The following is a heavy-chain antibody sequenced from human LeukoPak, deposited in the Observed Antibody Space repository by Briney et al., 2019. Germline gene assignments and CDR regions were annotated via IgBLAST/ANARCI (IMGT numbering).Heavy chain of an antibody. V-gene: IGHV3-21*01. D-gene: IGHD1-26*01. CDR1: GFTFSTYS. CDR2: ITRNSYI. J-gene: IGHJ6*03. CDR3: ARATWDPNYYYYMDV. Sequence: GGSLRLSCAASGFTFSTYSMNWVRQAPGKGLEWVSSITRNSYIYYADSVKGRFTISRDNAKNSLFLQMNSLRAEDTAVYFCARATWDPNYYYYMDVWGKGTTVTISS.